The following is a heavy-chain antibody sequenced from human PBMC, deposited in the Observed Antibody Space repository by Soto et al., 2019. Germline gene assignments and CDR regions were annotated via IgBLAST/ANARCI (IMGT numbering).Heavy chain of an antibody. D-gene: IGHD3-3*01. CDR1: GFTFSSYA. CDR2: ISYDGSNK. Sequence: GGSLRLSCAASGFTFSSYAMHWVRQAPGKGLEWVAVISYDGSNKYYADSVKGRFTISRDNSKNTLYLQMNSLRAEDTAVYYCASGFLEWLNYGMDVWGQGTTVTVSS. CDR3: ASGFLEWLNYGMDV. V-gene: IGHV3-30-3*01. J-gene: IGHJ6*02.